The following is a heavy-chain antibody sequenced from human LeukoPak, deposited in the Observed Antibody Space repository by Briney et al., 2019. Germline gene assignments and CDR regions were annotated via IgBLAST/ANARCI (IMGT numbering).Heavy chain of an antibody. CDR1: GGSISYYY. CDR3: ARLSTVTTSFDY. CDR2: IYTSGRT. D-gene: IGHD4-11*01. Sequence: PETLSLTCTVSGGSISYYYWNWIRQPAGKGLEWIGRIYTSGRTYYNPSLKSRVSMSVDTSKNQFSLKLSSVTAADTAVYYCARLSTVTTSFDYWGQGTLVTVSS. J-gene: IGHJ4*02. V-gene: IGHV4-4*07.